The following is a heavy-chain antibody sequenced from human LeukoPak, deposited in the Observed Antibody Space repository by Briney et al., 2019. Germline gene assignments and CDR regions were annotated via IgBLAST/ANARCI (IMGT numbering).Heavy chain of an antibody. CDR3: ARGVSWCSSTSCYAPFDY. J-gene: IGHJ4*02. CDR1: GGTFSSYA. D-gene: IGHD2-2*01. Sequence: GASVKVSCKASGGTFSSYAISWVRQAPGQGLEWMGGIIPIFGTANYAQKFQGRVTITADESTSTAYMELSSLRSEDTAVYYCARGVSWCSSTSCYAPFDYWGQGTLVTVSS. V-gene: IGHV1-69*13. CDR2: IIPIFGTA.